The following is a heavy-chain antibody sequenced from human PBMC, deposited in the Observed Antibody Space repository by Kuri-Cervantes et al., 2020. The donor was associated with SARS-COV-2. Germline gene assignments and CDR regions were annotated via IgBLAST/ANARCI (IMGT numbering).Heavy chain of an antibody. J-gene: IGHJ4*02. CDR2: IYHSGST. D-gene: IGHD3-10*01. CDR1: GYSISSGYY. Sequence: GSLRLSCTVSGYSISSGYYWGWIRQPPGKGLEWIGSIYHSGSTYYNPSLKSRATISVDTSKNQFSLKLSSVTAADTAVYYCARTSYGSALYWGQGTLVTVSS. CDR3: ARTSYGSALY. V-gene: IGHV4-38-2*02.